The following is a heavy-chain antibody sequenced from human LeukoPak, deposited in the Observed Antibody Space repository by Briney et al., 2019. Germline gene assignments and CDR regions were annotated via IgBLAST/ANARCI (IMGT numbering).Heavy chain of an antibody. CDR1: GYTLTELS. J-gene: IGHJ4*02. CDR3: ATFHYYDSSGYLFRFDY. V-gene: IGHV1-24*01. Sequence: ASVKGSCKVSGYTLTELSMHWVRQAPGKGLEWMGGFDPEDGETIYAQKFQGRVTMTEDTSTDTAYMELSSLRSEDTAVYYCATFHYYDSSGYLFRFDYWGQGTLVTVSS. CDR2: FDPEDGET. D-gene: IGHD3-22*01.